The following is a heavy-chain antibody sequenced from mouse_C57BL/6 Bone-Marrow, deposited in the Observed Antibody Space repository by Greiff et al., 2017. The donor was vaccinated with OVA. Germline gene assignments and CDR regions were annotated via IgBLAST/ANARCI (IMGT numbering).Heavy chain of an antibody. V-gene: IGHV1-81*01. J-gene: IGHJ2*01. Sequence: QVQLKQSGAELARPGASVKLSCKASGYTFTSYGISWVKQRTGQGLEWIGEIYPRSGNTYYNEKFKGKATLTADKSSSTAYMELRSLTSEDSAVYFCASNLYYFDYWGQGTTLTVSS. CDR3: ASNLYYFDY. D-gene: IGHD1-3*01. CDR1: GYTFTSYG. CDR2: IYPRSGNT.